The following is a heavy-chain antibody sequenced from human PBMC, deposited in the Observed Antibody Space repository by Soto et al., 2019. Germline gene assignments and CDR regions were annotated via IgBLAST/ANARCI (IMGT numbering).Heavy chain of an antibody. CDR2: ISGSGSTI. J-gene: IGHJ4*01. CDR1: GFTFSSYA. D-gene: IGHD3-22*01. Sequence: GSLRLSCAASGFTFSSYAVSWVRQAPGKGPEWISSISGSGSTIYYADSVKGRFTISRDNSKNTLYLQMSSLRAEDTAVYYCAKVFYYYDSSGYYYFDYWGHGPLVTVSS. CDR3: AKVFYYYDSSGYYYFDY. V-gene: IGHV3-23*01.